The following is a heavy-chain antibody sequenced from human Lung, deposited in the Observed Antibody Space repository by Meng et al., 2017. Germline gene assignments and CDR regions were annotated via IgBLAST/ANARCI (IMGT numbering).Heavy chain of an antibody. V-gene: IGHV3-21*01. CDR1: GFTFSNYS. CDR3: ARFETEGVATGDF. Sequence: EVQLVESGGGLVTPGGSLRLSCAASGFTFSNYSMNWVRQAPGKGLEWVSSISSDSRYIFYADSVKGRFTISRDNAKNSLYLQMHSLRPEDTAVFYCARFETEGVATGDFWGQGTLVTVSS. D-gene: IGHD5-12*01. CDR2: ISSDSRYI. J-gene: IGHJ4*02.